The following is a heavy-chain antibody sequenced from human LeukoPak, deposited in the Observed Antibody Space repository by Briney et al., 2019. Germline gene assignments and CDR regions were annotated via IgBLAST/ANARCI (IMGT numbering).Heavy chain of an antibody. CDR2: ISYDGSNK. D-gene: IGHD6-19*01. J-gene: IGHJ6*02. CDR1: GFTFSSYA. V-gene: IGHV3-30*04. Sequence: GALSLSCAASGFTFSSYAMHWVRPAPGKGLEWVAVISYDGSNKYYADSVKGRFTISRDNSKNTLYLQMNSLRAEDTAVYYCARDPVWAVACDNPPEMDVWGQGTTVTVSS. CDR3: ARDPVWAVACDNPPEMDV.